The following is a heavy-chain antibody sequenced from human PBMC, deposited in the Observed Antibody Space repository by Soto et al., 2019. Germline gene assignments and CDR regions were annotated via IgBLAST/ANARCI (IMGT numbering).Heavy chain of an antibody. CDR3: ASHIAVAGTNAFDI. CDR1: GGSISSSSYY. Sequence: SETLSLTCTVSGGSISSSSYYWGWIRKPPGKGLEWIGSIYYSGSTYYNPSLKSRVTISVDTSKNQFSLKLSSVTAADTAVYYCASHIAVAGTNAFDIWGQGTMVTVS. J-gene: IGHJ3*02. CDR2: IYYSGST. D-gene: IGHD6-19*01. V-gene: IGHV4-39*01.